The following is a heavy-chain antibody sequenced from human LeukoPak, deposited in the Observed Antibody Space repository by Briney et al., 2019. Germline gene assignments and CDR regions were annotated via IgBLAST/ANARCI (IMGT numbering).Heavy chain of an antibody. D-gene: IGHD4-17*01. J-gene: IGHJ4*02. CDR3: AREGDYGDSDY. V-gene: IGHV3-48*03. CDR2: ITSSGSIM. Sequence: GGSLRLSCAASGFTFSNYEMNWVRQAPGKGLEWVSYITSSGSIMYYPDSVKGRFTISRDNAKNSLYLQMNSLRAGDTAVYYCAREGDYGDSDYWGQGTLVTVSS. CDR1: GFTFSNYE.